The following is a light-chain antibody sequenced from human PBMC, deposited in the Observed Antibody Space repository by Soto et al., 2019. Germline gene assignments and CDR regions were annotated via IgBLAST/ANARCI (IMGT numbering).Light chain of an antibody. Sequence: DIQMTQSPSSLSASVGDRVTITCRASQSISRRLNWFQQKPGKAPKLLIYDISSLQSGVPSRFSGSGSGTDFTLTISSLQPEDFATYYCQQSNSTPLTFGGGTKVDI. CDR1: QSISRR. CDR2: DIS. J-gene: IGKJ4*01. CDR3: QQSNSTPLT. V-gene: IGKV1-39*01.